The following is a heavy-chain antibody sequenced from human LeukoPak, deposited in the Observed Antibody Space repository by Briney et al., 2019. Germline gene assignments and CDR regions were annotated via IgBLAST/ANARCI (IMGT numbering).Heavy chain of an antibody. J-gene: IGHJ4*02. Sequence: SGTLSLTCTVSGYSISSGYYWGWIRQPPGKGLEWTGSIDHSGSTYYNPSLKSRVTISVDTSKNQFSLKLSSVTAADTAVYYCARHGHFNYYDSSGYAHFDYWGQGTLVTVSS. V-gene: IGHV4-38-2*02. D-gene: IGHD3-22*01. CDR1: GYSISSGYY. CDR3: ARHGHFNYYDSSGYAHFDY. CDR2: IDHSGST.